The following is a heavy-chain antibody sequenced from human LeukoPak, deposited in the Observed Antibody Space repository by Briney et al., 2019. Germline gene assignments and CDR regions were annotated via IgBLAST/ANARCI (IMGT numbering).Heavy chain of an antibody. V-gene: IGHV1-18*01. J-gene: IGHJ4*02. CDR3: ATLRVVVTATGLDY. CDR2: ISAYNGNT. Sequence: GASVKVSCKASGYTFTSYGISWVRQAPGQGLEWMGWISAYNGNTNYAQKLQGRVTMTTDTSTSTAYMELRSLRSDDTAVYYCATLRVVVTATGLDYWGQGILVTVSS. D-gene: IGHD2-21*02. CDR1: GYTFTSYG.